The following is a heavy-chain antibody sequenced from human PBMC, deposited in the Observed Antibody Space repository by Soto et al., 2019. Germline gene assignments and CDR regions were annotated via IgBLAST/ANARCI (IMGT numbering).Heavy chain of an antibody. D-gene: IGHD3-3*01. CDR1: GYTFTSYA. V-gene: IGHV1-18*01. Sequence: GASVKVSCKASGYTFTSYAMHWVRQAPGQRLEWMGWISAYNGNTNYAQKLQGRVIMTTDTSTSTAYMELRSLRSDDTAVYYCARVETIFGVVTKQYYFDYWGQGTLVTVSS. CDR3: ARVETIFGVVTKQYYFDY. CDR2: ISAYNGNT. J-gene: IGHJ4*02.